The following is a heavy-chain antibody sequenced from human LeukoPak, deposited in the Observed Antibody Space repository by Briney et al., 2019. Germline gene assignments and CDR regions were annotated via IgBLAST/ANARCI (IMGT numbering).Heavy chain of an antibody. CDR3: TTAGYYNGYDY. D-gene: IGHD2/OR15-2a*01. CDR2: ISPDGSDT. V-gene: IGHV3-74*03. CDR1: GFSFSGRW. Sequence: PLRSLRLSCVASGFSFSGRWLHGVRQGPGRGLVAVSRISPDGSDTTYADSVKGRFTVSRDNAKNTLYREMNSLTVEDTALYYCTTAGYYNGYDYWGQGTLVTVSS. J-gene: IGHJ4*02.